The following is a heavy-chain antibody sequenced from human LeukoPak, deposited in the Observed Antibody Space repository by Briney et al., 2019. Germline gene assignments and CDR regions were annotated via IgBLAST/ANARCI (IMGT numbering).Heavy chain of an antibody. V-gene: IGHV4-34*01. J-gene: IGHJ5*02. CDR1: INSFSNYH. CDR3: ARGQGATVPQVGKNWFDP. D-gene: IGHD1-26*01. Sequence: SETLSLTCAVYINSFSNYHWNWIRQTPAKGMEWIGEVNESGGTNISPSLRSRVILSVDTSKNQFSLKLISVTVADTAIYYCARGQGATVPQVGKNWFDPWGQGTRVTVSS. CDR2: VNESGGT.